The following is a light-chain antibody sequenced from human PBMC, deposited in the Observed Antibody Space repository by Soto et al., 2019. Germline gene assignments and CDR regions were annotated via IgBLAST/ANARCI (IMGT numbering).Light chain of an antibody. V-gene: IGKV3-11*01. J-gene: IGKJ3*01. CDR1: QSVGRD. CDR2: DAS. Sequence: DIVLTQSPATLSLSPGERATLSCRASQSVGRDFAWYQQKPGQTPCLLIYDASNSATGIPARFSGSGSGTGFTLAISSLEPEDFAVYYCQHRHNFGPGTKVEVK. CDR3: QHRHN.